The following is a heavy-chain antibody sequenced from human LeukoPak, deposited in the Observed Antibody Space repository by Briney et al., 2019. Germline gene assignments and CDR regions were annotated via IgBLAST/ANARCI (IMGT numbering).Heavy chain of an antibody. CDR1: GYTFTSYG. D-gene: IGHD3-3*01. J-gene: IGHJ3*02. CDR3: ARDTPRFGAFDI. CDR2: ISAYNGNT. Sequence: VASVRVSCKASGYTFTSYGISWVRQAPGQGLEWMGWISAYNGNTNYAQKLQGRVTMTTDTSTSTAYMELRSLRSDDTAVYYCARDTPRFGAFDIWGQGTMVTVSS. V-gene: IGHV1-18*01.